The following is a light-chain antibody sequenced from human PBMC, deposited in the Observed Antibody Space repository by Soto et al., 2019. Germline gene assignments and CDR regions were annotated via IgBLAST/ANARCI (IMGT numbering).Light chain of an antibody. CDR1: QSVGSN. CDR3: QQFNNWPLYT. Sequence: EIVMTQSPGTLSVSPGERATLSCRASQSVGSNLAWYQQKPGQAPRLLIYGASTRAIGIPARFSGSGSGTEFTLTISTLQSEDFALYYCQQFNNWPLYTFGQGTKLEIK. CDR2: GAS. V-gene: IGKV3-15*01. J-gene: IGKJ2*01.